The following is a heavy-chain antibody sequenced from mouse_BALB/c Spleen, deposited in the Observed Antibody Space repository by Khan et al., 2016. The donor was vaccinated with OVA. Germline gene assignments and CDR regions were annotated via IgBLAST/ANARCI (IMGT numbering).Heavy chain of an antibody. Sequence: EVELVESGGGLVQPGGSLKLSCAPSGFTFSSYTMSWVRQTPEKRLEWVAYITHGDSCTYNPDTVKGRFTISRDNTTNTPYMQMSSLKSEDTAMYYWARQTLDDYFDYWGQGTTLTVSA. CDR1: GFTFSSYT. V-gene: IGHV5-12-2*01. CDR3: ARQTLDDYFDY. J-gene: IGHJ2*01. CDR2: ITHGDSCT.